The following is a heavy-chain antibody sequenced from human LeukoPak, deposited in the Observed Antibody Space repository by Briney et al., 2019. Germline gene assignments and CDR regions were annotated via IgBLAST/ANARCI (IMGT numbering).Heavy chain of an antibody. CDR2: IIPILGIA. Sequence: SVKVSCKVSGYTLTELSMHWVRQAPGQGLEWMGRIIPILGIANYAQKFQGRVTITADKSTSTAYMELSSLRSEDTAVYYCATANCSGGSCYSYYGMDVWGQGTTVTVSS. CDR3: ATANCSGGSCYSYYGMDV. J-gene: IGHJ6*02. D-gene: IGHD2-15*01. CDR1: GYTLTELS. V-gene: IGHV1-69*02.